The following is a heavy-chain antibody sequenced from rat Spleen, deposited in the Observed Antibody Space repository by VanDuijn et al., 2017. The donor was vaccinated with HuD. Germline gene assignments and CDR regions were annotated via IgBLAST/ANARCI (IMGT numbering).Heavy chain of an antibody. CDR2: ISTSGGRT. CDR1: GLTFSNYG. CDR3: TITTEGIPNWFAY. J-gene: IGHJ3*01. V-gene: IGHV5-25*01. Sequence: EVELVESGGGLVQPGRSMKLSCAASGLTFSNYGMAWVRQAPTKGLEWVASISTSGGRTYYRDSVKGRFTISRDNAKSTLYLQMDSLRSEDTAPYYCTITTEGIPNWFAYWGQGTLVTVSS. D-gene: IGHD1-11*01.